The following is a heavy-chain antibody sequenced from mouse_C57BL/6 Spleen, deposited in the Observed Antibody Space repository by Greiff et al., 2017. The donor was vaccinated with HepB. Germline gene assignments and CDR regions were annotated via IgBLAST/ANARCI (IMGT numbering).Heavy chain of an antibody. V-gene: IGHV1-82*01. J-gene: IGHJ3*01. CDR1: SYAFSSSW. Sequence: QVQLQQSGPELVKPGASVKISCKASSYAFSSSWMNWVKQRPGKGLEWIGRIYPGDGDTNYNGKFKGKATLTADKSSSTAYMQLSSLASEDSAVYFCARDYYGSSGFAYWGQGTLVTVSA. D-gene: IGHD1-1*01. CDR3: ARDYYGSSGFAY. CDR2: IYPGDGDT.